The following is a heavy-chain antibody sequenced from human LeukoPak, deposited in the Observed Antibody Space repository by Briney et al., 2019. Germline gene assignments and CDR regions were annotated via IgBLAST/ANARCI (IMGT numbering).Heavy chain of an antibody. CDR1: GFTFSIYS. CDR3: ARDSPNEHIVVVTATLDY. V-gene: IGHV3-21*01. J-gene: IGHJ4*02. D-gene: IGHD2-21*02. Sequence: GGSLRLSCAASGFTFSIYSMKWARQAPGKGLEWVSSISSSSSYIYYADSVKGRFTISRDNAKNSLYLQMNSLRAEDTAVYYCARDSPNEHIVVVTATLDYWGQGTLVTVSS. CDR2: ISSSSSYI.